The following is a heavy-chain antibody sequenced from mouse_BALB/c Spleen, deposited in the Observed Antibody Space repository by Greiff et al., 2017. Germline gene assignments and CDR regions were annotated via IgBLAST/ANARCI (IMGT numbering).Heavy chain of an antibody. V-gene: IGHV2-9*02. CDR2: IWAGGST. J-gene: IGHJ3*01. CDR1: GFSLTSYG. D-gene: IGHD2-10*01. CDR3: ARDEAPYTWFAY. Sequence: QVQLKESGPGLVAPSQSLSITCTVSGFSLTSYGVHWVRQPPGKGLEWLGVIWAGGSTNYNSALMSRLSISKDNSKSQVFLKMNSLQTDDTAMYYCARDEAPYTWFAYWGQGTLVTVSA.